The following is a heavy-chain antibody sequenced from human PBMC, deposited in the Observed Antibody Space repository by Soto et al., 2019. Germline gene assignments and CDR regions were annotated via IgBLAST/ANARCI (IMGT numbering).Heavy chain of an antibody. D-gene: IGHD3-10*01. CDR3: AKQGAMIRGENDF. V-gene: IGHV3-23*01. J-gene: IGHJ4*02. CDR1: GFTFSNYA. CDR2: VTSSGDRT. Sequence: GGSLRLSCAASGFTFSNYAMSWVRQAPGKGLEWVSGVTSSGDRTYYADSVKGRFSISRDNTKSTLYLHMNSLRADDTAVYFCAKQGAMIRGENDFWGQGTLVTVS.